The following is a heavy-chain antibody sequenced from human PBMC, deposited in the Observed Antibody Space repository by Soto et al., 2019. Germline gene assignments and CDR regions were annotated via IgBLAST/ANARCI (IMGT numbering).Heavy chain of an antibody. Sequence: ASVKVSCKASGGTFSSYAISWVRQAPGQGLEWMGGIIPIFGTANYAQKFQGRVTITADESTSTAYMELSSLRSEDTAVYYCARDGLRLGELFYYWGQGTLVTVSS. CDR3: ARDGLRLGELFYY. CDR1: GGTFSSYA. J-gene: IGHJ4*02. CDR2: IIPIFGTA. V-gene: IGHV1-69*13. D-gene: IGHD3-16*01.